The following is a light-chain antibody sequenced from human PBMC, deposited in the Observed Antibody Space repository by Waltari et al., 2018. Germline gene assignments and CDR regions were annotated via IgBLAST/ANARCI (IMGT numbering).Light chain of an antibody. CDR1: QSVLYSSNNNNY. J-gene: IGKJ1*01. V-gene: IGKV4-1*01. CDR3: QQYYTTPRT. Sequence: DIVMTQSPDSLAVSLGERATINCKSSQSVLYSSNNNNYLAWYRQKTGPPPKLLFYWASTRASGVPDRFSGSGAGTDFTLTISSLQAEDVAVYYCQQYYTTPRTFGQGTTVEIK. CDR2: WAS.